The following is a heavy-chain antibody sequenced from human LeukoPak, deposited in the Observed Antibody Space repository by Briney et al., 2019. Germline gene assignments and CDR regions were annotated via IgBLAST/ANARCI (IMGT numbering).Heavy chain of an antibody. V-gene: IGHV3-21*01. D-gene: IGHD2-15*01. CDR2: ISSTSTYI. CDR1: EFTFSRYS. Sequence: GGSLRLSCAASEFTFSRYSMNWVRQAPGKGLEWVSTISSTSTYIYYADSVKGRFTISRDNAKNSLYLQMNSLRAEDTAVYYCARDLRDIVVVVAADAFDIWGQGTMVTVSS. CDR3: ARDLRDIVVVVAADAFDI. J-gene: IGHJ3*02.